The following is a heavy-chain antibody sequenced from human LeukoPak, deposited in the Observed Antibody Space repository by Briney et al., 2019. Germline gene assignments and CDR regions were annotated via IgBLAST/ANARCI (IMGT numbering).Heavy chain of an antibody. CDR1: GFTFDDYA. J-gene: IGHJ4*02. V-gene: IGHV3-9*01. CDR2: ISWNSGSI. D-gene: IGHD6-6*01. Sequence: GGSLRLSCAASGFTFDDYAMHWVRQAPGKGLEWVSGISWNSGSIGYADSVKGRFTISRDNAKNSLYLRMNSLRAEDTALYYCAKDRSIAARRDFDYWGQGTLVTVSS. CDR3: AKDRSIAARRDFDY.